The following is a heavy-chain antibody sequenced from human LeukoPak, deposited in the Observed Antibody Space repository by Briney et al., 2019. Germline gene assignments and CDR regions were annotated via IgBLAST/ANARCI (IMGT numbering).Heavy chain of an antibody. CDR2: INHSGST. D-gene: IGHD2-21*02. J-gene: IGHJ5*02. CDR3: ERDSSDGGDAFNWFDP. Sequence: PGGSLRLSCEGSGFTFSQAWMSWVRQPPGKGLEWIGEINHSGSTNYNPSLKSRVTISVDTSKNQFSLKLSSVTAADTAVYYCERDSSDGGDAFNWFDPWGQGTLVTVSS. V-gene: IGHV4-34*01. CDR1: GFTFSQAW.